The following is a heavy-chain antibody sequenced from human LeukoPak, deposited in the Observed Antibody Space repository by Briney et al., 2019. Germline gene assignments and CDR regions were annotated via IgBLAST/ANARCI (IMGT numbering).Heavy chain of an antibody. CDR1: GFTFSDYY. J-gene: IGHJ4*02. CDR3: ARIIRDSSGYLDHYYFDY. D-gene: IGHD3-22*01. V-gene: IGHV3-11*01. CDR2: ISSSGSTI. Sequence: PGGSLRLSCADSGFTFSDYYMSWIRQAPGKGLEWVSYISSSGSTIYYADSVKGRFTISRDNAKNSLYLQMNSLRAEDTAVYYCARIIRDSSGYLDHYYFDYWGQGTLVTVSS.